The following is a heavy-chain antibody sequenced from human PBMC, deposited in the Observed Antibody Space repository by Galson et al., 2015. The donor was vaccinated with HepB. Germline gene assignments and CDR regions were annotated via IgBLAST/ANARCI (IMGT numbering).Heavy chain of an antibody. D-gene: IGHD2-15*01. CDR2: ISWNSGSI. Sequence: SLRLSCAASGFTFDDYAMHWVRQAPGKGLEWVSGISWNSGSIGYADSVKGRFTISRDNAKNSLYLQMNSLRAEDTALYYCARSLVVAATNHDAFDIWGQGTMVTVSS. CDR1: GFTFDDYA. J-gene: IGHJ3*02. CDR3: ARSLVVAATNHDAFDI. V-gene: IGHV3-9*01.